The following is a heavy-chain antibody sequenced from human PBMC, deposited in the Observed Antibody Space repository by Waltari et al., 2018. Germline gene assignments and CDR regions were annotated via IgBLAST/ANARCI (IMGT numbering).Heavy chain of an antibody. V-gene: IGHV3-30*04. CDR3: ARDYCDRTNCHGMDV. D-gene: IGHD3-22*01. J-gene: IGHJ6*02. Sequence: QPQLVESGGGVVQPGRSLRLSCAAPGFSFSSSTSHWVRQAPGKGLEWVAVMSYNVRNIYYVDSVKGRFTISRDNSKKMLYMQMNSLRTEDTAVYYCARDYCDRTNCHGMDVWGQGTTVTVS. CDR2: MSYNVRNI. CDR1: GFSFSSST.